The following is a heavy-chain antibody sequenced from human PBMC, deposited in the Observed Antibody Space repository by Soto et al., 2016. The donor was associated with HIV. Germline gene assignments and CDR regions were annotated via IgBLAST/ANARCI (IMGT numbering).Heavy chain of an antibody. CDR1: GGSISSYY. V-gene: IGHV4-59*01. Sequence: QVQLQESGPGLVKPSETLSLTCTVSGGSISSYYWSWIRQPPGKGLEWIGYIYYNGNTNYNPSLKGRVTISVDTSKNQFSLKLNSVTAADTAVYYCAREAEGGTRYGSGNYYHINWFDPGPGNPGHVSS. CDR2: IYYNGNT. J-gene: IGHJ5*02. D-gene: IGHD3-10*01. CDR3: AREAEGGTRYGSGNYYHINWFDP.